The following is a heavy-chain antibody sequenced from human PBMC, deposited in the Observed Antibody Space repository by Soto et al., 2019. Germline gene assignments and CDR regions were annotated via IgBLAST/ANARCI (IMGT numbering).Heavy chain of an antibody. CDR2: INHSGST. CDR1: GGSFSGYY. D-gene: IGHD1-7*01. CDR3: ARDKTTGLFDY. J-gene: IGHJ4*02. V-gene: IGHV4-34*01. Sequence: QVQLQQWGAGLLKPSETLSLTCAVYGGSFSGYYWTWIRQPPGTGLEWIGEINHSGSTNYNPSLKSRVTISVDTTKNQFSLKPTSVTAADTAVYYCARDKTTGLFDYWGQGILVTVSS.